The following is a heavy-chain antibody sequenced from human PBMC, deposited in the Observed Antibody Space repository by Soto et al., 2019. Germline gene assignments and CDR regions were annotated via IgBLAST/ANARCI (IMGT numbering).Heavy chain of an antibody. CDR2: VSGTGGST. Sequence: GGSLRLSCAASGFTFNNYGMSWVRQAPGKGLEWVSTVSGTGGSTYCADSVKGRFPISRDNSKNTLYLQMNSLRAEDTALYYCAKDRNRYGTGWPGYYFDYWGQGTLVTVSS. D-gene: IGHD6-19*01. CDR3: AKDRNRYGTGWPGYYFDY. CDR1: GFTFNNYG. J-gene: IGHJ4*02. V-gene: IGHV3-23*01.